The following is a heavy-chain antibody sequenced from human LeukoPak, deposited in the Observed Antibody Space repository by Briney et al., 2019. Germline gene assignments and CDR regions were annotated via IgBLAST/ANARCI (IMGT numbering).Heavy chain of an antibody. V-gene: IGHV3-9*01. Sequence: GGSLNFSWPPPDSPFVVFAMTWARQLQGKGLNWAQGIVWISGSIGYADSVKGRFTISRDNAKNSLYLQMNSLRAEDTALYYCAKDIGYYYDSGGYSPGYFDLWGRGTLVTVSS. J-gene: IGHJ2*01. CDR2: IVWISGSI. D-gene: IGHD3-22*01. CDR3: AKDIGYYYDSGGYSPGYFDL. CDR1: DSPFVVFA.